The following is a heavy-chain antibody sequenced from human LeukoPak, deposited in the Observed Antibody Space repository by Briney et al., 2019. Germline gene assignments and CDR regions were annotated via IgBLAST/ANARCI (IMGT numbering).Heavy chain of an antibody. Sequence: ASVKVSCTPSGYTFTGYYMHWVRQAPGQGLEWMGWINPNSGGTNYAQKFQGRVTMTRDTSISTAYMEPSRLRSDGTAVYYCARPMVRGVIIENWFDPWGQGTLVTVSS. V-gene: IGHV1-2*02. CDR3: ARPMVRGVIIENWFDP. D-gene: IGHD3-10*01. CDR2: INPNSGGT. CDR1: GYTFTGYY. J-gene: IGHJ5*02.